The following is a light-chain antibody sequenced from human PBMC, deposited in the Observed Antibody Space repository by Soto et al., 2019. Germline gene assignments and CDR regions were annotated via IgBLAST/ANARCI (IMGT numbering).Light chain of an antibody. Sequence: QSVLTQPPSASGSPGQSVTISCTGTSSDVGAYNYVSWYQQHPGKAPQLMIYEVSKRPSGVPDRFSGSKSGNTASLTVSGXXXXXXXDXYCSSYAGSNNWVFGGGTQLTV. V-gene: IGLV2-8*01. CDR1: SSDVGAYNY. CDR2: EVS. J-gene: IGLJ3*02. CDR3: SSYAGSNNWV.